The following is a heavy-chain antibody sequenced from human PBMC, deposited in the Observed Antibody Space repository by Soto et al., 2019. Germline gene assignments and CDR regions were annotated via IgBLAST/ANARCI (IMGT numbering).Heavy chain of an antibody. CDR2: ISSSSSTI. Sequence: PGGSLRLSCAASGFTFSSYSMNWVRQAPGKGLEWVSYISSSSSTIYYADSVKGRFTISRDNAKNSLYLQMNSLRAEDTAVYYCARDKGRHVHYYYYYYMDVWGKGTTVTVSS. CDR1: GFTFSSYS. V-gene: IGHV3-48*01. D-gene: IGHD3-16*01. CDR3: ARDKGRHVHYYYYYYMDV. J-gene: IGHJ6*03.